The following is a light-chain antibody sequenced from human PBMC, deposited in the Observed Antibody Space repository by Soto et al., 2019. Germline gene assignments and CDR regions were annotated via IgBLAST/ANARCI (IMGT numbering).Light chain of an antibody. CDR3: KQYKNSYT. CDR1: QSITGW. CDR2: DAS. V-gene: IGKV1-5*01. J-gene: IGKJ2*01. Sequence: DIPMTQSPSTLSASVGHRVTITCRASQSITGWLAWYQQKPGKAPKLLIYDASHLESGVPSRFSGSGSGTEYSLTISSLQPDDFATYYCKQYKNSYTFGQGTKLEIK.